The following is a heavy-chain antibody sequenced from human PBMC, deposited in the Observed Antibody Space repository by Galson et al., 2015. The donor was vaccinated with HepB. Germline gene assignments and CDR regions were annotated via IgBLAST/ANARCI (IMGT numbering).Heavy chain of an antibody. CDR2: IRYDGSNK. CDR3: AKEHHYDILTGYYTVHGSGPRYNYVDY. J-gene: IGHJ4*02. D-gene: IGHD3-9*01. CDR1: GFTFSSYG. V-gene: IGHV3-30*02. Sequence: SLRLSCAASGFTFSSYGMHWVRQAPGKGLEWVAFIRYDGSNKYYADSVKGRFTISRDNSKNTLYLQMNSLRAEDTAVYYCAKEHHYDILTGYYTVHGSGPRYNYVDYWGQGTLVTVSS.